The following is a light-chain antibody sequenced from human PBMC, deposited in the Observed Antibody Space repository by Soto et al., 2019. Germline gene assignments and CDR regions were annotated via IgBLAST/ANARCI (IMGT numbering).Light chain of an antibody. CDR2: WAS. CDR3: QQYYSSPHT. J-gene: IGKJ2*01. Sequence: DIVMTQSPDSLAVSLGERATINCKSSQSVLYTSNNKNYLAWYQQRPGQPPHLLIYWASTRESGVPDRFSGSGSGTDFTLTLSRLQPEDVAVYYCQQYYSSPHTFGQGTKLEIK. V-gene: IGKV4-1*01. CDR1: QSVLYTSNNKNY.